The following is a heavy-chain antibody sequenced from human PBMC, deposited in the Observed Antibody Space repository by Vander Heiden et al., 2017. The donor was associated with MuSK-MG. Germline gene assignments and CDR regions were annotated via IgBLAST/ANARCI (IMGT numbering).Heavy chain of an antibody. J-gene: IGHJ3*02. CDR1: GGSISSGSYY. D-gene: IGHD3-22*01. Sequence: VQLQESGPGLVKPSQTLSLTCTVSGGSISSGSYYWSWIRQPAGKGLEWIGRIYTSGSTNYNPSLKSRVTISVDTSKNQFSLKLSSVTAADTAVYYCARDRDPHYYDSSGYGDAFDIWGQGTMVTVSS. V-gene: IGHV4-61*02. CDR3: ARDRDPHYYDSSGYGDAFDI. CDR2: IYTSGST.